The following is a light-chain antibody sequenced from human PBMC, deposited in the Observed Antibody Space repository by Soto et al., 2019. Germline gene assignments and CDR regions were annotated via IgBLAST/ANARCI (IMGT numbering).Light chain of an antibody. CDR2: GDS. J-gene: IGLJ1*01. CDR3: CSHVGDNTYV. V-gene: IGLV1-40*01. CDR1: SSNIGAGYH. Sequence: QSVLTQPPSVSGAPGQRVTISCTGSSSNIGAGYHVHWYQQLPGAAPKLLIFGDSNRPSGVPDRFSGSKSGTSASLAITGLQAYDEADYFCCSHVGDNTYVFGTGTKLTVL.